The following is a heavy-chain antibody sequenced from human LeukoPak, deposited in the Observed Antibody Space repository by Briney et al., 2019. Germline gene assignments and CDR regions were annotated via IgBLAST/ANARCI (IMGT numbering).Heavy chain of an antibody. CDR3: ARFWSLYNWFDP. CDR1: GGSISSGSYY. CDR2: IYTSGST. J-gene: IGHJ5*02. D-gene: IGHD3-3*01. V-gene: IGHV4-61*02. Sequence: NPSETLSLTCTVSGGSISSGSYYWSWIRQPAGKGLEWIGRIYTSGSTNYNPSLKSRVTISLDTSKNQFSLKLSSVTAADTAVYYCARFWSLYNWFDPWGQGTLVTVSS.